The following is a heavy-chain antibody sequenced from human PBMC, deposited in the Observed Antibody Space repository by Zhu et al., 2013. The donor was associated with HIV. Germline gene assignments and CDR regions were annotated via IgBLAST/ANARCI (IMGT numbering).Heavy chain of an antibody. CDR2: ISAYNGNT. Sequence: QVQLVQSGAEVKKPGASVKVSCKASGYTFTSYGISWVRQAPGQGLEWMGWISAYNGNTNYAQKLQGRVTMTTDTSTSTAYMELRSLRSDDTAVYYCATIQAVGFSDDDYGDPVGFLGMDVWGRRDHGHRLL. CDR3: ATIQAVGFSDDDYGDPVGFLGMDV. J-gene: IGHJ6*02. V-gene: IGHV1-18*01. D-gene: IGHD4-17*01. CDR1: GYTFTSYG.